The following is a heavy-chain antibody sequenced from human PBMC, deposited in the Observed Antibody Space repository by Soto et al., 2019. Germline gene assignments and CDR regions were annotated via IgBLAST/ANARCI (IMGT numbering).Heavy chain of an antibody. CDR3: AKDRAQLWPYYYYGMDV. CDR2: ISYDGSNK. D-gene: IGHD5-18*01. J-gene: IGHJ6*02. CDR1: GFTFSSYG. Sequence: QVQLVESGGGVVQPGRSLRLSCAASGFTFSSYGMHWVRQAPGKGLEWVAVISYDGSNKYYADSVKGRFTISRDNSKNXXYLQMNSLRAEDTAVYYCAKDRAQLWPYYYYGMDVWGQGTTVTVSS. V-gene: IGHV3-30*18.